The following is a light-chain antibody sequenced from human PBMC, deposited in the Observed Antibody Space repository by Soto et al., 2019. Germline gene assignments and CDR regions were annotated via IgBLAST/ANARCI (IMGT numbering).Light chain of an antibody. J-gene: IGKJ5*01. CDR1: QSVSSSY. V-gene: IGKV3-20*01. CDR2: GAS. CDR3: QQYDSSPIT. Sequence: EIVLTQSPGTLSLSPGERATLYCRASQSVSSSYLAWYQQKPGQAPSLLIYGASRRATGIPDRFSGSGSGTDFTLTISRLEPEDFAVYYCQQYDSSPITFGQGTRLEI.